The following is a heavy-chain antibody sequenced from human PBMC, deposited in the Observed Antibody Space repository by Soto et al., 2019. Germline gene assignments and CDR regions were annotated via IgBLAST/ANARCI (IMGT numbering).Heavy chain of an antibody. CDR1: GFTFSSYW. J-gene: IGHJ5*02. CDR2: INSDGSST. D-gene: IGHD6-13*01. Sequence: PGGSLRLSCAASGFTFSSYWMHWVRQAPGKGLVWVSRINSDGSSTSYADSVKGRFTISRDNAKNTLYLQMNSLRAEDTAVYYCAREQTAAGYNWFDPWGQGTLVTVSS. V-gene: IGHV3-74*01. CDR3: AREQTAAGYNWFDP.